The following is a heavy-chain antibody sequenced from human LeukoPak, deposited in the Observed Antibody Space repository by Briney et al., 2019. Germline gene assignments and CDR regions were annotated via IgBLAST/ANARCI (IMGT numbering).Heavy chain of an antibody. CDR3: AKTPRGYSYSYADY. CDR2: IRSAVDTT. V-gene: IGHV3-23*01. J-gene: IGHJ4*02. CDR1: GFTFSNYG. D-gene: IGHD5-18*01. Sequence: GGSLRLSCAASGFTFSNYGVSWVRQAPGKGLEWISGIRSAVDTTHYADSVKGRFIISRDNSKNTLYLQMNSLRAEDTAVYYCAKTPRGYSYSYADYWGQGTLVTVSS.